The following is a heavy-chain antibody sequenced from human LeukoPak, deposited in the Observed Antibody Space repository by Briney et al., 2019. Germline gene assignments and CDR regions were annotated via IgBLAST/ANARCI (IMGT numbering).Heavy chain of an antibody. V-gene: IGHV1-2*02. CDR1: GYTFTGYY. D-gene: IGHD5-18*01. Sequence: ASVKVSCKASGYTFTGYYMHWVRQAPGQGLEWMGWINPNSGGTNYAQKFQGRVTMTRDTSISTAYMELSRLRSDDTAVYYCARDPQLNRIRYYYYMDVWGKGTTVTVSS. CDR2: INPNSGGT. CDR3: ARDPQLNRIRYYYYMDV. J-gene: IGHJ6*03.